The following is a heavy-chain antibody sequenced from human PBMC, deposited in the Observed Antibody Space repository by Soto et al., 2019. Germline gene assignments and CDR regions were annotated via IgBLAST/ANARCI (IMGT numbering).Heavy chain of an antibody. CDR3: GRDQIGYGSGSYFHYYGMDV. V-gene: IGHV4-30-2*01. CDR1: GGSISSGGYS. Sequence: SETLSLTCAVSGGSISSGGYSWSWIRQPPGKGLEWIGYIYHSVNTYYNPSLRSRVTISVDRSKNQFYLKLSSVTAADTAVYYCGRDQIGYGSGSYFHYYGMDVWGQGTTVTVSS. CDR2: IYHSVNT. J-gene: IGHJ6*02. D-gene: IGHD3-10*01.